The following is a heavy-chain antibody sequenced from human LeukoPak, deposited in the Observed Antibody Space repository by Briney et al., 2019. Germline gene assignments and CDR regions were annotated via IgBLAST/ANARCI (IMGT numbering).Heavy chain of an antibody. CDR3: ARDRTLDY. V-gene: IGHV3-74*01. J-gene: IGHJ4*02. CDR1: GLTLTGYW. Sequence: GGSLRLSCAASGLTLTGYWMYLVRQAPGKGLVWVSNINSDGSNTNYADSVKGRFTISRDNAENTLYLQMNSLRAEDTAVYYCARDRTLDYWGQGTLVTVSS. CDR2: INSDGSNT.